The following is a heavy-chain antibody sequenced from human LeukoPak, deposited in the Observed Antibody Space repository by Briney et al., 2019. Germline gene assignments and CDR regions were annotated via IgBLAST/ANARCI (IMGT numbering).Heavy chain of an antibody. J-gene: IGHJ4*02. CDR3: ARDNTYYYDSSGYPTFDY. V-gene: IGHV1-69*13. Sequence: SVKVSCKASGGTFSSYAISWVRQAPGQGLEWMGGIIPIFGTANYAQKFQGRVTITADESTSTAYMELSSLRSEDTAVYYCARDNTYYYDSSGYPTFDYWGQGTLVTISS. D-gene: IGHD3-22*01. CDR2: IIPIFGTA. CDR1: GGTFSSYA.